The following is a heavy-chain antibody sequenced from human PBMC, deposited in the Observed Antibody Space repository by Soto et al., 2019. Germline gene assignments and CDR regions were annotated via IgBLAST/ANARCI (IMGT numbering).Heavy chain of an antibody. Sequence: QVQLVESGGGVVQPGRSLRLSCEVSGFTLSSYGMHWVRQAPGKGLEWVGAISSDGSKESYGDSVKGRFTISRDNSKNTLYLQMNNLRAEDTAVYYCARDRQNWLDPWGQGTLVTVSS. CDR3: ARDRQNWLDP. J-gene: IGHJ5*02. CDR2: ISSDGSKE. V-gene: IGHV3-30*03. CDR1: GFTLSSYG.